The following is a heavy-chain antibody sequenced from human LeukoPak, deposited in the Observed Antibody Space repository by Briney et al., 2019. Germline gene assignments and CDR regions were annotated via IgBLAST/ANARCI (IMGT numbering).Heavy chain of an antibody. CDR3: ARGHDSSAFHALDS. CDR2: INWNGGRT. J-gene: IGHJ5*01. Sequence: GGSLRLSCTASGFTFEDRGMGWVRQGPGRGLEWVCGINWNGGRTGYVDSVKGRFTISRDNDKNSLYLQLDSLRADDTAFYYCARGHDSSAFHALDSWGHGTLVTVSS. CDR1: GFTFEDRG. V-gene: IGHV3-20*04. D-gene: IGHD3-22*01.